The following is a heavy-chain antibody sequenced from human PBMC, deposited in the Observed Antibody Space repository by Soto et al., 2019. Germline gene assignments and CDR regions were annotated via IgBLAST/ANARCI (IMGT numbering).Heavy chain of an antibody. J-gene: IGHJ5*02. CDR3: AGTTVTITWFDP. D-gene: IGHD4-17*01. CDR2: IYYSGST. Sequence: SETLSLTCTVSGGSISSGGYYWSWIRQHPGKGLEWIGYIYYSGSTYYNPSLKSRVTISVDTSKNQFSLKLSSVTAADTAVYYCAGTTVTITWFDPWGQGTLVTVS. CDR1: GGSISSGGYY. V-gene: IGHV4-31*03.